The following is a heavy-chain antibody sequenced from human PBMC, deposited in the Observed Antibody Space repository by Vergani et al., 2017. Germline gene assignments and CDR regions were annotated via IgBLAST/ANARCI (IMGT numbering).Heavy chain of an antibody. CDR1: GYTFSSSG. CDR2: IWYDESRK. J-gene: IGHJ4*02. Sequence: QVQLVESGGDVVQPGRSLKLSCVASGYTFSSSGMHWVRQAPGKGLEWVAVIWYDESRKYYADSVRGRFTISRDNSKNTLYLQMNSLRAEDTAVYYCARSPNPYYCSSTSCSQGVGYWGQGTLVTVSS. V-gene: IGHV3-33*01. D-gene: IGHD2-2*01. CDR3: ARSPNPYYCSSTSCSQGVGY.